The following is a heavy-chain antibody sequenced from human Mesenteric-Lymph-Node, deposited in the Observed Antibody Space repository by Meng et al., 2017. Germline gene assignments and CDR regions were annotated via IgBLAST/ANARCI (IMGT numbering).Heavy chain of an antibody. J-gene: IGHJ5*02. D-gene: IGHD3-3*01. V-gene: IGHV1-69*13. CDR1: GGTFSSYA. CDR2: IIPIFGTA. CDR3: ARGRFLEWLLYRENWFDP. Sequence: SVKVSCKASGGTFSSYAISWVRQAPGQGLEWMGGIIPIFGTANYAQKFQGRVTITADESTSTAYMELSSLRSEDTAVYYCARGRFLEWLLYRENWFDPWGQGTLVTVSS.